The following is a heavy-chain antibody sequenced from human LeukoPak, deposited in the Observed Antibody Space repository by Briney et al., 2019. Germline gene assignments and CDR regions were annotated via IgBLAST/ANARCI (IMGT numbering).Heavy chain of an antibody. CDR3: ARGYDIDV. V-gene: IGHV4-59*01. CDR1: GGSISNYY. Sequence: SETLSLTCTVSGGSISNYYWSWIRQPPGKALEWIGYIYYTGTTKYNPSLKSRATISLDTSKNQFSLKLTSVTAADTALFFCARGYDIDVWGQGTTVTVSS. J-gene: IGHJ6*02. CDR2: IYYTGTT.